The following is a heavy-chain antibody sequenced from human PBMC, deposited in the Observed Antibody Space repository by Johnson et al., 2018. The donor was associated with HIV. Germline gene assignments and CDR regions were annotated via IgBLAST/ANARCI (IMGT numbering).Heavy chain of an antibody. D-gene: IGHD3-10*01. CDR1: GFTFDEYG. J-gene: IGHJ3*02. V-gene: IGHV3-30*02. CDR2: IRYDGSNK. Sequence: QVQLVESGGRVVRPGGSLRLSCAASGFTFDEYGMHWVRQAPRKGLEWVAFIRYDGSNKYYADSVKGRFTISRDNSKNTLYLQMDRMRAEDSAQYYCARDQTYSFDIWGQGSMVTVSS. CDR3: ARDQTYSFDI.